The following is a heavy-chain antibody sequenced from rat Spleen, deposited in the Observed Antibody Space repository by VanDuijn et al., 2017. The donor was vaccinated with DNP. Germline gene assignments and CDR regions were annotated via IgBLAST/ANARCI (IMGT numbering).Heavy chain of an antibody. D-gene: IGHD1-10*01. CDR1: GFTFSGFN. V-gene: IGHV5S10*01. CDR2: ITYDGHIT. J-gene: IGHJ4*01. CDR3: ARVNNNLYYGLDA. Sequence: EVQLVESGGGLAQPGRSLKLSCAASGFTFSGFNMAWVRQSPKKGLEWVATITYDGHITYYRDSVRGRFTLSRDNAKSVLYLQMESLRSEDTATYYCARVNNNLYYGLDAWGQGTSVTVSS.